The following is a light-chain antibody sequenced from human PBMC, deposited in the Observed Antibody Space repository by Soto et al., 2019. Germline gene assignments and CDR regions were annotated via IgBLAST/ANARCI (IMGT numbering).Light chain of an antibody. CDR1: QSVSSSY. V-gene: IGKV3-20*01. J-gene: IGKJ1*01. Sequence: EIVLTQSPGTLSLSPGERATLSCRASQSVSSSYLAWYQQKPGQPPRLLIYAPSSRATAIPHRFSGRGSGTDFTLTITRLEPEDFAVYYCQQYGDSPRSFGQGTKVDIK. CDR2: APS. CDR3: QQYGDSPRS.